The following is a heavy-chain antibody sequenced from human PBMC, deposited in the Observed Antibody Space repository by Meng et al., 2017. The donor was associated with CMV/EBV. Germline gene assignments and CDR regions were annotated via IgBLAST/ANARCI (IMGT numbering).Heavy chain of an antibody. CDR2: ISSSSSYI. V-gene: IGHV3-21*01. Sequence: GESLKISCAASGFTFSSYSMNWVRQAPGKGLEWVSSISSSSSYIYYADSVKGRFTISRDNAKNSLYLQMNSLRAEDTAVYYCARETVMTTVIRIGGGPYYYYGMDVWGQGTTVTVSS. CDR1: GFTFSSYS. D-gene: IGHD4-11*01. CDR3: ARETVMTTVIRIGGGPYYYYGMDV. J-gene: IGHJ6*02.